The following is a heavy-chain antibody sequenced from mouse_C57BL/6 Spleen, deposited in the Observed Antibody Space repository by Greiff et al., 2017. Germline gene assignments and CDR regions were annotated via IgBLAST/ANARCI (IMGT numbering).Heavy chain of an antibody. CDR2: FYPGSGSI. CDR1: GYTFTEYT. D-gene: IGHD1-1*01. V-gene: IGHV1-62-2*01. Sequence: QVQLQQSGAELVKPGASVKLSCKASGYTFTEYTIHWVKQRSGQGLEWIGWFYPGSGSIKYNEKFKDKATLTADQSSSTAYMELSRVTSEDSAVYCCARHEEGDLNYYGSSFCDYWGQGTTRTVSS. J-gene: IGHJ2*01. CDR3: ARHEEGDLNYYGSSFCDY.